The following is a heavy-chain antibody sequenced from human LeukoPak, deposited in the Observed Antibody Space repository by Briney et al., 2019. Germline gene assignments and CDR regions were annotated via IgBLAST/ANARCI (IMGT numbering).Heavy chain of an antibody. D-gene: IGHD5-24*01. J-gene: IGHJ6*02. V-gene: IGHV5-51*01. CDR2: VSPGDPDT. CDR3: ARHNFGLDV. CDR1: GYSFSTYK. Sequence: GEFLKIPCKGSGYSFSTYKISWVRQMPGKGLEWMGLVSPGDPDTRYGPSFQGQVTLSADESTNTAYIQWDSPKASDTAVYYCARHNFGLDVWGQGTTVTVSS.